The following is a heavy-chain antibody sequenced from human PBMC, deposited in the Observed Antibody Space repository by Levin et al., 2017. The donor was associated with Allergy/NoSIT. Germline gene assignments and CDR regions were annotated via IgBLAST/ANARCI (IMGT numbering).Heavy chain of an antibody. CDR3: ARATAYYGMDV. CDR1: GGSISSADYY. Sequence: SETLSLTCTVSGGSISSADYYWSWIRQSPEKGLEWIAYISFSGLTYYNPSLKTRFTISVDTTNNQVSLKVISVTAADTAVYFCARATAYYGMDVWGQGTTVTVSS. CDR2: ISFSGLT. J-gene: IGHJ6*02. V-gene: IGHV4-30-4*01.